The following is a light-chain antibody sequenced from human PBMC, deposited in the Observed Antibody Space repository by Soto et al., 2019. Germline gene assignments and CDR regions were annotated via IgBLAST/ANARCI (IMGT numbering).Light chain of an antibody. Sequence: AIQLTQSPSSLSASVGDRVTITYRASQAIRNDLCWYQEKPGKPPKLLVCDAFTLPSGVPARFSGGGYGTDFPLTISSLQPEDFATYYCLQEFNYPRTFGQGTKVEI. J-gene: IGKJ1*01. CDR1: QAIRND. V-gene: IGKV1-6*01. CDR2: DAF. CDR3: LQEFNYPRT.